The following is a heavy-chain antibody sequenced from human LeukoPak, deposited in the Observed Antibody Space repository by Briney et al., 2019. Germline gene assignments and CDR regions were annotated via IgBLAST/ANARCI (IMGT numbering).Heavy chain of an antibody. Sequence: PGGSLRLCCAASGFTVSSNYMSWVRQAPGKGLEWVSVIYSGGSTYYADSVKGRFTISRDNSKNTLYLQMNSLRAEDTAVYYCESSEGSLYYFDYWGQGTLVTVSS. CDR2: IYSGGST. CDR3: ESSEGSLYYFDY. J-gene: IGHJ4*02. CDR1: GFTVSSNY. V-gene: IGHV3-53*01. D-gene: IGHD1-26*01.